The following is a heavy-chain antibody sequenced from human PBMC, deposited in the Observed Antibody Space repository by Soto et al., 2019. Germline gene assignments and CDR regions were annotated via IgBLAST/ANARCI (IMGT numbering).Heavy chain of an antibody. D-gene: IGHD6-6*01. CDR2: IYYSGST. J-gene: IGHJ5*02. CDR1: GGSISSYY. Sequence: TSXTLSLTCTVAGGSISSYYWSWIRQPPGKGLEWIGYIYYSGSTNYNPSLKSRVTISVDTSKNQFSLKLSSVTAADTAVYYCARHSSSTGGWFDPWGQGTLVTVSS. CDR3: ARHSSSTGGWFDP. V-gene: IGHV4-59*08.